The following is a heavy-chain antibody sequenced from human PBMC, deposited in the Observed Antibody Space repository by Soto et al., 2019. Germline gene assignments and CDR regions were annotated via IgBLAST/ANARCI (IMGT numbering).Heavy chain of an antibody. CDR3: AKVFRGGSGWYDSAFDI. CDR2: ISGSGGST. J-gene: IGHJ3*02. V-gene: IGHV3-23*01. CDR1: GFTFSSYA. D-gene: IGHD6-19*01. Sequence: GGSLRLSCAASGFTFSSYAMSWVRQAPGKGLEWVSAISGSGGSTYYADSVKGRFTISGDNSKNTLYLQMNSLRAEDTAVYYCAKVFRGGSGWYDSAFDIWGQGTMVTVSS.